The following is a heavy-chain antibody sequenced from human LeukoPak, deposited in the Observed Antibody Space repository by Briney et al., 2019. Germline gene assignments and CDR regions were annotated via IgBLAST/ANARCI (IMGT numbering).Heavy chain of an antibody. J-gene: IGHJ4*02. D-gene: IGHD6-19*01. CDR1: GYSISSGYY. Sequence: SETLSLTCTVSGYSISSGYYWGWIRQPPGKGLEWIGSIYHNGSTYYNPSLKSRVTISVDTSKNQVSLKLSSVTAADTAVYYCARDQPGIVVTGFLRRFDYWGQGTLVTVSS. CDR2: IYHNGST. CDR3: ARDQPGIVVTGFLRRFDY. V-gene: IGHV4-38-2*02.